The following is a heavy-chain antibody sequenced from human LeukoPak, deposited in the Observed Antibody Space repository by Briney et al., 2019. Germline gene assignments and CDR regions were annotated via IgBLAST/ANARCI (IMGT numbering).Heavy chain of an antibody. CDR2: IRADGSDK. Sequence: GGSLRLSCAASGFNFRTHGMHWVRQAPGKGLEWVTFIRADGSDKYYRHSVKGRFTISRDNSQNTLYLQMNSLRAEDTAVYYCAKDETYCGGDCSKTLGYWGQGTLVTVSS. V-gene: IGHV3-30*02. CDR3: AKDETYCGGDCSKTLGY. D-gene: IGHD2-21*02. J-gene: IGHJ4*02. CDR1: GFNFRTHG.